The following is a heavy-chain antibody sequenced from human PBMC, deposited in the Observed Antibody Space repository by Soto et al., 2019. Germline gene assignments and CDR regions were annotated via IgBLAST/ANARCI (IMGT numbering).Heavy chain of an antibody. CDR3: ARAGIYDYDSSGYYLDY. Sequence: GGSLRLSCAASGFTFSSYWMHWVRQAPGKGLVWVSRINSDGSSTSYADSVKDRFTISRDNAKNTLYLQMNSLRAEDTAVYYGARAGIYDYDSSGYYLDYWGQGTLVTVSS. D-gene: IGHD3-22*01. J-gene: IGHJ4*02. V-gene: IGHV3-74*01. CDR2: INSDGSST. CDR1: GFTFSSYW.